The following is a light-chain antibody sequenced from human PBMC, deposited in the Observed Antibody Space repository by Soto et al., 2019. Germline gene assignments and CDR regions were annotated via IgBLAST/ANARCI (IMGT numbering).Light chain of an antibody. CDR3: QKSYRTLWP. CDR2: SAS. J-gene: IGKJ1*01. CDR1: QTIFTY. V-gene: IGKV1-39*01. Sequence: DVQMTQSPSSLSASIGDRVTITCRASQTIFTYLNWYQHIPGKAPKLLIYSASKLQTGVPSRFSARGSGTEFTLTISSLQPEDFATYYWQKSYRTLWPFGPGTRVDIK.